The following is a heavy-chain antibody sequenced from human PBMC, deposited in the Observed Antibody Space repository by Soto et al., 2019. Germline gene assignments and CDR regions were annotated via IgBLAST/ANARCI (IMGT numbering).Heavy chain of an antibody. Sequence: GSLRLSCEVSGFTFSMYSMSWVRQSPGKGLEWVAKIPQDGVDGHYADSVKGRFIISRDNGKNSLHLQLNSLRAEDTAVYYCARDHLILPAHDFFYGSDVWGRGATVTVSS. D-gene: IGHD2-21*02. CDR1: GFTFSMYS. CDR2: IPQDGVDG. CDR3: ARDHLILPAHDFFYGSDV. J-gene: IGHJ6*02. V-gene: IGHV3-7*03.